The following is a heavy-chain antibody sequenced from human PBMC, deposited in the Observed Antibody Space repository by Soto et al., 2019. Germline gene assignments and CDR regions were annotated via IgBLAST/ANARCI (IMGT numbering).Heavy chain of an antibody. V-gene: IGHV3-48*03. CDR3: ARGGIH. CDR2: VSGSGTT. D-gene: IGHD6-13*01. Sequence: GGSLRLSCVASGYTFNGHEMNWIRQTPGKRLEWISSVSGSGTTKYADSVKGRFTISRDNAHKSIYLQMNSLRVEDTGVYYCARGGIHWGQGALVTVSS. CDR1: GYTFNGHE. J-gene: IGHJ4*02.